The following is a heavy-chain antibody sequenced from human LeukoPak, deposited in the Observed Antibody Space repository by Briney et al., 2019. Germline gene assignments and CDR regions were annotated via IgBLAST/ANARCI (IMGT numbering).Heavy chain of an antibody. CDR1: GFTFSGSA. Sequence: GGSLSLSCAASGFTFSGSAMHWVRQASGKGLEWLGRIRSKAGSYATAYAESVKGRFTVSRDDSKNTAYLQMNSLKTEDTAVYYCTRSGSGWYYDYWGQGTLVTVSS. V-gene: IGHV3-73*01. CDR2: IRSKAGSYAT. CDR3: TRSGSGWYYDY. J-gene: IGHJ4*02. D-gene: IGHD6-19*01.